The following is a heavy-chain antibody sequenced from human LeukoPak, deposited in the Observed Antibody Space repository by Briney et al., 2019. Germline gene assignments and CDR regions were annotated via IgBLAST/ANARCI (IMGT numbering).Heavy chain of an antibody. Sequence: SETLSLTCAVYGGSFSGYYWSWIRQPPGKGLEWIGEINHSGSTNYNPSLKSRVTISVDTSKNQFSLKLSSVTAADTAVYYCARGESGRDGSKPFDYWGQGTLVTVSS. V-gene: IGHV4-34*01. CDR2: INHSGST. CDR3: ARGESGRDGSKPFDY. CDR1: GGSFSGYY. J-gene: IGHJ4*02. D-gene: IGHD5-24*01.